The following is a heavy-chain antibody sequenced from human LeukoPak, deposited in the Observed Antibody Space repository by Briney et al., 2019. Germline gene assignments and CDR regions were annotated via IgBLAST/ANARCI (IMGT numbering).Heavy chain of an antibody. CDR2: ISWNSGSI. D-gene: IGHD3-16*01. CDR3: AREGRGLDY. Sequence: GGSLRLSCAASGFTFDDYAMHWVRQAPGEGLERVSGISWNSGSIGYADSVKGRFTISRDNAKNSLYLQMNSLRAEDTAVYYCAREGRGLDYWGQGTLVTVSS. V-gene: IGHV3-9*01. J-gene: IGHJ4*02. CDR1: GFTFDDYA.